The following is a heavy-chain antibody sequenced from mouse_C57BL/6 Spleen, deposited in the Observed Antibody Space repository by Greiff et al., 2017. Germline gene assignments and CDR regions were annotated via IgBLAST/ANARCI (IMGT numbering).Heavy chain of an antibody. CDR2: ISSGSITI. J-gene: IGHJ1*03. CDR3: ARDYCGSRRDWYFDV. Sequence: EVMLVESGGGLVKPGGSLKLSCAASGFTFSDYGMHWVRQAPEKGLEWVAYISSGSITIYYADTEKGRFTISRDNAKNTLFLQIASLRSESTAMYDCARDYCGSRRDWYFDVWGTGTTVTVSS. CDR1: GFTFSDYG. V-gene: IGHV5-17*01. D-gene: IGHD1-1*01.